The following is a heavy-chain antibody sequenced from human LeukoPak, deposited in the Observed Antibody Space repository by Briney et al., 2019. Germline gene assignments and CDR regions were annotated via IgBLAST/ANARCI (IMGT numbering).Heavy chain of an antibody. CDR3: ARVPTVTFFDY. D-gene: IGHD4-17*01. CDR1: GGSFSGYY. CDR2: IYYSDNI. Sequence: SETLSLTCAVYGGSFSGYYWGWIRQPPGKWLEWIGSIYYSDNIYYNPSLKSRVTISVDTFKNQFSLKLSSVTAADTAVYYCARVPTVTFFDYWGQGTLVTVSS. V-gene: IGHV4-34*01. J-gene: IGHJ4*02.